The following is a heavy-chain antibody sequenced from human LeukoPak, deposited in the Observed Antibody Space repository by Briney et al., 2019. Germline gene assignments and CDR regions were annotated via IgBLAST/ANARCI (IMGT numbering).Heavy chain of an antibody. Sequence: PSETLSLTCTVSGGSISSYYWGWIRQPPGKGLEWIGSIYYSGSTYYNPSLKSRVTISVDTSKNQFSLKLSSVTAADTAVYYCARALGPYCSSTSCRIYYYYYMDVWGKGTTVTVSS. CDR3: ARALGPYCSSTSCRIYYYYYMDV. V-gene: IGHV4-39*07. J-gene: IGHJ6*03. CDR2: IYYSGST. CDR1: GGSISSYY. D-gene: IGHD2-2*01.